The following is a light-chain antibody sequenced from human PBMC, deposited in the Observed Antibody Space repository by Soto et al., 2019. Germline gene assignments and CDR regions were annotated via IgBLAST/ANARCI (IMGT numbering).Light chain of an antibody. CDR3: QHYSIWPPT. CDR2: YAS. Sequence: EMVMTQSPATLSVSPGERVTLSCRASESVHRNLAWYQQKPGQGPSVLIYYASTRATGVPDRFTGSGSGTEFTLTISSLQSEDFGVYHCQHYSIWPPTFGPGTKVEIK. CDR1: ESVHRN. V-gene: IGKV3-15*01. J-gene: IGKJ3*01.